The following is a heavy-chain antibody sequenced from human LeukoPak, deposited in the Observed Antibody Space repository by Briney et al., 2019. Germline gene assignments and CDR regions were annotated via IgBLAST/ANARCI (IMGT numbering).Heavy chain of an antibody. CDR3: AKDLQHRTYYYDSSGYSVD. CDR2: ISGSGGST. CDR1: GGTFSSYA. J-gene: IGHJ4*02. D-gene: IGHD3-22*01. Sequence: ASVKVSCKASGGTFSSYAISWVRQAPGKGLEWVSAISGSGGSTYYADSVKGRFTISRDNSKNTLYLQMNSLRAEDTAVYYCAKDLQHRTYYYDSSGYSVDWGQGTLVTVSS. V-gene: IGHV3-23*01.